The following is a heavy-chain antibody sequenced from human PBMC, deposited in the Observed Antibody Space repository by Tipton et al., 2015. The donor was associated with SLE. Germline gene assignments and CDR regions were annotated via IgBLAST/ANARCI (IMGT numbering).Heavy chain of an antibody. CDR3: ARDSLQLIRPHNWFDP. CDR2: INSDGSST. CDR1: GFTFSSYW. D-gene: IGHD2-8*01. Sequence: SLRLSCAASGFTFSSYWMHWVRQAPGKGLVWVSRINSDGSSTSYADSVKGRFAISRDNAKNTLYLQMNSLRAEDTAVYYCARDSLQLIRPHNWFDPWGQGTLVTVSS. J-gene: IGHJ5*02. V-gene: IGHV3-74*01.